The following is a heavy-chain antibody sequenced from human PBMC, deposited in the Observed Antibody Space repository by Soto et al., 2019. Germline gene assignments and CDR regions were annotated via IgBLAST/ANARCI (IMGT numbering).Heavy chain of an antibody. CDR3: ARVLRDYGGPLDY. Sequence: GGSLRLSCAASGFTFSSYAMSWVRQAPGKGLEWVSAISGSGGTTYYADSVKGRFTISRHNSKNMLYLQMNRQRAEDTAVYYCARVLRDYGGPLDYGGQGSLVTVSS. D-gene: IGHD4-17*01. CDR2: ISGSGGTT. CDR1: GFTFSSYA. V-gene: IGHV3-23*01. J-gene: IGHJ4*02.